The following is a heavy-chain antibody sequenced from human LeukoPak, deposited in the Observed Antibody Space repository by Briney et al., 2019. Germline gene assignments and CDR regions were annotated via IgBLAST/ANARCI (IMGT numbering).Heavy chain of an antibody. Sequence: SETLSLTCTVSGGSISSGGYYWNWTRQPAGKGLEWIGRTYISGSANYNPSLKSRVTISVDTSKNQISLKLSSVTATDTAVYDCSRGHSIGWYLDAFDIWGQGTVDTVSS. V-gene: IGHV4-61*02. D-gene: IGHD3-22*01. CDR1: GGSISSGGYY. CDR3: SRGHSIGWYLDAFDI. J-gene: IGHJ3*02. CDR2: TYISGSA.